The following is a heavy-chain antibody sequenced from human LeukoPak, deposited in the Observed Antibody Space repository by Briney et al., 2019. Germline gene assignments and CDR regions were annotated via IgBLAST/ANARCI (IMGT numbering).Heavy chain of an antibody. CDR2: IYYSGST. V-gene: IGHV4-59*01. J-gene: IGHJ6*02. CDR1: GGSISSYY. CDR3: ARVRRGYDPRGYYHYHGMDV. D-gene: IGHD5-12*01. Sequence: PSETLSITCTVSGGSISSYYWSWIRQPPGKGLEWIGYIYYSGSTNYNPSLKSRVTISVDTSKNQFSLKLSSVTAADTAVYYCARVRRGYDPRGYYHYHGMDVWGQGTTVTVSS.